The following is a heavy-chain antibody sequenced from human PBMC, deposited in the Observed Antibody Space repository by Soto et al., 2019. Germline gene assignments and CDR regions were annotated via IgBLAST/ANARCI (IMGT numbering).Heavy chain of an antibody. CDR3: ARAAGGIAAAGTLFDY. CDR2: IIPILGIA. J-gene: IGHJ4*02. V-gene: IGHV1-69*02. Sequence: ASVKVSCKASGGTFSSYTISWVRQAPGQGLEWMGRIIPILGIANYAQKFQGRVTITADKSTSTAYMELSSLRSEDTAVYYCARAAGGIAAAGTLFDYWGQGTLVTVSS. D-gene: IGHD6-13*01. CDR1: GGTFSSYT.